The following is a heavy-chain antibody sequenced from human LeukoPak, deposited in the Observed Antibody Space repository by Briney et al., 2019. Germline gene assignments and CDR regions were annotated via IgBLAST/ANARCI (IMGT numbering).Heavy chain of an antibody. CDR1: GGSISSSSYY. CDR3: ARHPGIQLWIDN. D-gene: IGHD5-18*01. Sequence: SETLSLTCTVSGGSISSSSYYWSWIRQPPGKGLEWIGYVYHTGSTGSTNYNPSLKRRATISIDTAKNQFSLKVNSVTAADTAVYFCARHPGIQLWIDNWGQGTLVTVSS. V-gene: IGHV4-61*05. CDR2: VYHTGSTGST. J-gene: IGHJ4*02.